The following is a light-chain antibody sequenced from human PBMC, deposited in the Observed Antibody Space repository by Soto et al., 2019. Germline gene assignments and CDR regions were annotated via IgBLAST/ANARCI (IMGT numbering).Light chain of an antibody. J-gene: IGKJ2*01. V-gene: IGKV2-30*01. CDR3: MQGTHWPPYT. Sequence: DVVMTQSPLSLPVTLGQPASISCRSSQSLAYSDGNTSLNWFQQRPGQSPRRLIHNVSNRDSGVPDRFSGSGSGTDFTLKISRVEAEDVGVYYCMQGTHWPPYTFGQGTKLEIK. CDR1: QSLAYSDGNTS. CDR2: NVS.